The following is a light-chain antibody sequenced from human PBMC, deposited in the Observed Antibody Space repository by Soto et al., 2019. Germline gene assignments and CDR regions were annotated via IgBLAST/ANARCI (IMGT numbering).Light chain of an antibody. J-gene: IGLJ2*01. V-gene: IGLV2-8*01. CDR2: EVS. CDR3: SSYAGSNNLV. CDR1: SSDIGAYNY. Sequence: QSALTQPPSASGSPGQSGTISCTGTSSDIGAYNYVSWYQQHPGKAPKLIIFEVSQRPSGVPDRFSGSKSDNTASLTVSGLQAEDEADYYCSSYAGSNNLVFGGGTKLTVL.